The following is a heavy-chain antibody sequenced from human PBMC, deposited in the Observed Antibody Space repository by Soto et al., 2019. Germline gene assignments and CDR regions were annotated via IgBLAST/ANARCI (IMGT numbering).Heavy chain of an antibody. CDR3: ARSSANNCSGGSCYSFDY. CDR1: GYTFTSYY. D-gene: IGHD2-15*01. CDR2: INPSGGST. V-gene: IGHV1-46*03. Sequence: ASVKVSCKAAGYTFTSYYMHWVRQAPGQGLEWMGIINPSGGSTSYAQKFQGRVTMTRDTSTSTVYMELSSLRSEDTAVYYCARSSANNCSGGSCYSFDYWGQGALVTVS. J-gene: IGHJ4*02.